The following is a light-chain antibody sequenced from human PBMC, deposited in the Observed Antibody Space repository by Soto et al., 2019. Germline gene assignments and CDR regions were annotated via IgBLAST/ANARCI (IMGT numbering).Light chain of an antibody. CDR3: QKYSGPPDT. Sequence: DIQMTQSPSSLSASVGDRVTITCRASQGIRNYLAWYQQKPGKVPKLLIYTASTLPSGVPSRFSGSGSGTDFTLTISSLQPEDDATYYCQKYSGPPDTFGQGTNLEIK. J-gene: IGKJ2*01. V-gene: IGKV1-27*01. CDR1: QGIRNY. CDR2: TAS.